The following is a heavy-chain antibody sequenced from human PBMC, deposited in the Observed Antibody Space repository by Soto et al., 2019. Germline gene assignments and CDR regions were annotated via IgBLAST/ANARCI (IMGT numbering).Heavy chain of an antibody. Sequence: QVQLQESGPGLVKPSQTLSLTCTVSGGSISSGGYYWSWIRQHPGKGLEWIGYIYYSGSTYYNPSLKRXXTXSXXTSKNQFSLKLSSVTAADAAVYYCARAPLYPPLDYWGQGTLVTVSS. V-gene: IGHV4-31*03. CDR3: ARAPLYPPLDY. CDR2: IYYSGST. CDR1: GGSISSGGYY. D-gene: IGHD2-8*01. J-gene: IGHJ4*02.